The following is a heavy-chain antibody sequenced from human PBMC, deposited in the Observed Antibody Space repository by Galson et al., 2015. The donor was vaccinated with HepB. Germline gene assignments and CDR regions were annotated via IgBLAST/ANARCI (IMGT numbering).Heavy chain of an antibody. V-gene: IGHV3-7*01. CDR2: IKQNGNEK. Sequence: SLRLSCAASGFTFSSYWMSWVRRAPGKGLEWVADIKQNGNEKYYVDSVRGRFTISRDNAKNSLYLQMNSLRAEDTAVYYCARRTGSYFDVILGRFDCWGQGTLVTVSS. CDR3: ARRTGSYFDVILGRFDC. J-gene: IGHJ4*02. D-gene: IGHD1-26*01. CDR1: GFTFSSYW.